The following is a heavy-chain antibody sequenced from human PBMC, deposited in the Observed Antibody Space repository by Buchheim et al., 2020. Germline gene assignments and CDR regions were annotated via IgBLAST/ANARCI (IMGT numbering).Heavy chain of an antibody. V-gene: IGHV3-21*01. J-gene: IGHJ4*02. CDR3: ASTGLGVVAALNVPYFDY. Sequence: EVQLVESGGGLVKPGGSLRLSCAASGFTFSSYSMNWVRQAPGKGLEWVSSISSSSSYIYYADSVKGRFTISRDHAKNSLYLQMNSLRAEDTAVYYCASTGLGVVAALNVPYFDYWGQGTL. D-gene: IGHD2-15*01. CDR2: ISSSSSYI. CDR1: GFTFSSYS.